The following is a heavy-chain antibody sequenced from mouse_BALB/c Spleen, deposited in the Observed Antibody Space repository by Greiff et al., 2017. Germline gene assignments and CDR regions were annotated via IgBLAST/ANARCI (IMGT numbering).Heavy chain of an antibody. D-gene: IGHD1-1*01. CDR2: ISSGGSYT. CDR1: GFTFSSYG. CDR3: ARHYYGYVDY. V-gene: IGHV5-6*01. Sequence: EVKVVESGGDLVKPGGSLKLSCAASGFTFSSYGMSWVRQTPDKRLEWVATISSGGSYTYYPDSVKGRFTISRDNAKNTLYLQMSSLKSEDTAMYYCARHYYGYVDYWGQGTTLTVSS. J-gene: IGHJ2*01.